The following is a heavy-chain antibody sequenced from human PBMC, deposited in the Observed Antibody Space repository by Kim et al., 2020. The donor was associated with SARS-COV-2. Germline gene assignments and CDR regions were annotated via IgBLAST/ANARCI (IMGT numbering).Heavy chain of an antibody. D-gene: IGHD6-19*01. CDR1: GFTFSSYG. CDR3: AKDKGPAGRTGYSSGSAPLPYYYGMDV. CDR2: ISYDGSNK. Sequence: GGSLRLSCAASGFTFSSYGMHWVRQAPGKGLEWVAVISYDGSNKYYADSVKGRFTISRDNSKNTLYLQMNSLRAEDTAVYYCAKDKGPAGRTGYSSGSAPLPYYYGMDVWGQGTTVTVSS. V-gene: IGHV3-30*18. J-gene: IGHJ6*02.